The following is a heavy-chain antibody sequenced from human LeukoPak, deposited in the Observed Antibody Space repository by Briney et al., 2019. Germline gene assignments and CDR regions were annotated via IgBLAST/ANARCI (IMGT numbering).Heavy chain of an antibody. CDR1: GFTFSSYS. J-gene: IGHJ4*02. Sequence: PGGSLRLSCAASGFTFSSYSMNWVRQAPGKGLEWVSSISSSSSYIYYADSVKGRFTISRDNAKNSLYLQMNSLRAEDTAVYYCARAEEVVTAPYDYWGQGTLVTVSS. CDR2: ISSSSSYI. CDR3: ARAEEVVTAPYDY. V-gene: IGHV3-21*01. D-gene: IGHD2-21*02.